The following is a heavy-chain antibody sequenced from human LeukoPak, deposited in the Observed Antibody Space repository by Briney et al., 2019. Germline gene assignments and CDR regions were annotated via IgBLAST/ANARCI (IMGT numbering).Heavy chain of an antibody. J-gene: IGHJ1*01. Sequence: ASVKVSCKASGYTFTSYGISWVRQAPGQGLEWMGWISAYNGNTNYAQKLQGRVTMTTDTSTSTAYMELRSLRSDDTAVYYCARVKLSIAAAGFTGYFQLWGQGTLVTVSS. D-gene: IGHD6-13*01. V-gene: IGHV1-18*01. CDR3: ARVKLSIAAAGFTGYFQL. CDR1: GYTFTSYG. CDR2: ISAYNGNT.